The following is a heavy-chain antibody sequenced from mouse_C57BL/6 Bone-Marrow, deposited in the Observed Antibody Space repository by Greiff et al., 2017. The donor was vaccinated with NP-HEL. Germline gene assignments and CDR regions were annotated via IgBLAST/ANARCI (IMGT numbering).Heavy chain of an antibody. V-gene: IGHV15-2*01. CDR3: ARRDYDGSYWYFDV. Sequence: VQLQQSGSELRSPGSSVKLSCKDFDSEVFPIAYMSWVRQKPGHGFEWIGGILPSIGRTIYGEKFEDKATLDADTLSNTAYLELNSLTSEDSAIYYCARRDYDGSYWYFDVWGTGTTVTVSS. CDR2: ILPSIGRT. J-gene: IGHJ1*03. D-gene: IGHD2-4*01. CDR1: DSEVFPIAY.